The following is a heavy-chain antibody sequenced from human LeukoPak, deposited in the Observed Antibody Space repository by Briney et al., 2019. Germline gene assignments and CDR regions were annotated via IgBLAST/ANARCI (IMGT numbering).Heavy chain of an antibody. Sequence: SPPTLVTPTQTLTLTCTFSGFSLSTSGVGVGWIRQPPGKALESLALIYWNDDKRYSPSLKSRLTITKDTSKNQVVLTMTNMDPVDTATYYRAHMPRPPNTYYYDSSGYYPFDYWGQGTLVTVSS. V-gene: IGHV2-5*01. J-gene: IGHJ4*02. CDR3: AHMPRPPNTYYYDSSGYYPFDY. D-gene: IGHD3-22*01. CDR1: GFSLSTSGVG. CDR2: IYWNDDK.